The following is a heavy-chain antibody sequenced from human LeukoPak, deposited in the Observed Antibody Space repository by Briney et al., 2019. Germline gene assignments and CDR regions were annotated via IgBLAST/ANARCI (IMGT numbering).Heavy chain of an antibody. D-gene: IGHD3-22*01. CDR1: GDSVSSNSAA. Sequence: SQTLSLTCAISGDSVSSNSAAWNWIRRSPSRGLEWLGRTYYRSKWYNDYAVSVKSRITINPDTSKNQFSLQLNSVTPEDTAVYYCARVGYDSSGYYRDAFDIWGQGTMVTVSS. J-gene: IGHJ3*02. CDR3: ARVGYDSSGYYRDAFDI. CDR2: TYYRSKWYN. V-gene: IGHV6-1*01.